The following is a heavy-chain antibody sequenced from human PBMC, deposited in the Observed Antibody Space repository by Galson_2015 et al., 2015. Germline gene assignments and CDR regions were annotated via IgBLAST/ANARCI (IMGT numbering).Heavy chain of an antibody. CDR2: MNSDGSSI. D-gene: IGHD6-19*01. CDR1: GFTFSSYW. J-gene: IGHJ1*01. V-gene: IGHV3-74*01. CDR3: ARDRSVHSSGWHEDFQH. Sequence: SLRLSCAASGFTFSSYWMHWVRHAPGKGLMWVSRMNSDGSSISHADSVKGRFTISRDNAKNTLYMQMNSLRAEDTAVYYCARDRSVHSSGWHEDFQHWGQGTLVTVSS.